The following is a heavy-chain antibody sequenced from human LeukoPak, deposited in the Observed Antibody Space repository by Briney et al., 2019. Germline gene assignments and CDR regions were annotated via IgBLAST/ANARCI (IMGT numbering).Heavy chain of an antibody. J-gene: IGHJ3*02. Sequence: PGGSLRLSCAASGFTFSTYWMHWVRQAPGKGLVWVSRINSDESSTFYAAFVKGRFTISRDNAKNTLYLQMNSLRAEDTAVYYCVRYSLDAFDIWGQGTMVTVSS. D-gene: IGHD2-15*01. CDR3: VRYSLDAFDI. CDR1: GFTFSTYW. V-gene: IGHV3-74*01. CDR2: INSDESST.